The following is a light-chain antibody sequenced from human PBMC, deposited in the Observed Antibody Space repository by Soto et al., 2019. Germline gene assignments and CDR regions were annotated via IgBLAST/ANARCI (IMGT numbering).Light chain of an antibody. J-gene: IGLJ1*01. CDR3: SSYTTTNTLYV. CDR2: EVS. Sequence: QSVLTQPASVSGSPGQSITISCTGTSSDVGGYNYVSWFQQHPDKVPKLMIYEVSNRPSGVSNRFSGSKSGNTASLTISGLQAEDEADYYCSSYTTTNTLYVFGTGTKLTVL. V-gene: IGLV2-14*01. CDR1: SSDVGGYNY.